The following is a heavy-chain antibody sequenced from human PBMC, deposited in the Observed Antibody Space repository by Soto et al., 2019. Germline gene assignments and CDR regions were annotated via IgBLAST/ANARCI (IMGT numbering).Heavy chain of an antibody. CDR1: GGSISSGGYS. D-gene: IGHD5-12*01. J-gene: IGHJ4*02. V-gene: IGHV4-30-2*01. CDR3: AAGGGLPRYY. CDR2: IYQSGSS. Sequence: QLQLQESGSGLVKPSQTLSLTCAVSGGSISSGGYSWSWIRQPPGKGLEWIGYIYQSGSSYYNPTLRSRVTISVDRSKNQFSLKLSSVTAADTAAYYCAAGGGLPRYYWGQGTLVTVSS.